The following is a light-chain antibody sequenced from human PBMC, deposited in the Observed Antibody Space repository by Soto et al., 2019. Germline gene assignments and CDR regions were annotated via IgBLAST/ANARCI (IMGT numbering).Light chain of an antibody. CDR3: QQRSNWPRIT. J-gene: IGKJ5*01. CDR2: DAS. Sequence: EIVLTQSPATLSLSPGERATLSCRASQSVSRSLAWYQQKPGQAPRFLFYDASNRATGIPARFSGSGSGTDFTLTISSLEPEDFAVYYCQQRSNWPRITFGQGTRLEIK. V-gene: IGKV3-11*01. CDR1: QSVSRS.